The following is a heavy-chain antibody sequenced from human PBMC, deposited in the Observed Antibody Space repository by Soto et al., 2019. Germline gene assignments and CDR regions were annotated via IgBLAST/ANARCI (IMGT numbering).Heavy chain of an antibody. CDR2: VYYTGTT. CDR3: ARDTVLTGMFDI. D-gene: IGHD4-17*01. CDR1: GGSIGSYH. Sequence: PSETLSLTCTVSGGSIGSYHWSWVRQPPGKGLEWIASVYYTGTTNYNPSLGSRVTISIDAPENQISLKLTSVTAADTAYCARDTVLTGMFDIWGQGTLVTVSS. V-gene: IGHV4-59*01. J-gene: IGHJ4*02.